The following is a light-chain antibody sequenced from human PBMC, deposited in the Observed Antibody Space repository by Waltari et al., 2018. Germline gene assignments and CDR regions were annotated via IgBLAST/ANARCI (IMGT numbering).Light chain of an antibody. V-gene: IGLV1-40*01. CDR2: GNS. Sequence: QSVLTQPPSVSGAPGQRVTISCTGRSPNIGAGYDVHLYRQLPGTAPKLLMYGNSNRPSGVPDRFSGSKSGTSASLAITGLQTEDEADYYCCSYAGSSTMVFGGGTKLTVL. J-gene: IGLJ2*01. CDR3: CSYAGSSTMV. CDR1: SPNIGAGYD.